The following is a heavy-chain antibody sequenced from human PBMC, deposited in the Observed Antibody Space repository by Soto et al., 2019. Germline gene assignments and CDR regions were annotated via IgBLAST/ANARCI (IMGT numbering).Heavy chain of an antibody. Sequence: QVPLVQSGAEVKKPGSSVTVSCKASGGTFSSYAIHWVRQSPGQGLEWRGGIIPMYGSAKYAQRFQGRVTTTADESTTTVYRELTSLTSQDTAVYYCAAVTSSVRRVIDNGFDTWGHGTLVTV. CDR1: GGTFSSYA. CDR3: AAVTSSVRRVIDNGFDT. CDR2: IIPMYGSA. J-gene: IGHJ5*01. V-gene: IGHV1-69*01. D-gene: IGHD1-26*01.